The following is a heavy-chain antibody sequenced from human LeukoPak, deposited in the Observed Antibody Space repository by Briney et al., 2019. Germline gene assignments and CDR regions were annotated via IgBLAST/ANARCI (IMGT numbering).Heavy chain of an antibody. Sequence: GSLRLSCVASGFTFSHFWMHWVRQVPGKGLVWISRIKGDGISTNYADPVKGRFTISRDNAKNTVYLQMNSLRVEDTAIYYCAKDLHEIAADYWGQGTLVTVSS. V-gene: IGHV3-74*01. CDR2: IKGDGIST. J-gene: IGHJ4*02. CDR1: GFTFSHFW. CDR3: AKDLHEIAADY. D-gene: IGHD2-21*01.